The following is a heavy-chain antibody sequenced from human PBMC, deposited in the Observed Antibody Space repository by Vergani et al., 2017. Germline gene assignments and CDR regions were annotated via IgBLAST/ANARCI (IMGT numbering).Heavy chain of an antibody. V-gene: IGHV3-7*01. J-gene: IGHJ6*02. CDR1: GFTFSSYW. D-gene: IGHD6-13*01. CDR2: IKQDGSEK. Sequence: EVQLVESGGGLVQPGGSLRLSCAASGFTFSSYWMSWVRQAPGKGLEWVANIKQDGSEKSYVDSVKGRVTISRDNAKNSLYLQMNSLRAEDTAVYYCAREDGYSSSWYVGYYYYYGMDVWGQGTTVTVSS. CDR3: AREDGYSSSWYVGYYYYYGMDV.